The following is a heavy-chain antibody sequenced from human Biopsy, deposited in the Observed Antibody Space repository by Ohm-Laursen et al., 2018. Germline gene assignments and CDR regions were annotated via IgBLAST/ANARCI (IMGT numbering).Heavy chain of an antibody. V-gene: IGHV4-34*01. J-gene: IGHJ4*02. CDR1: GGSFSGYY. CDR3: ARGRLRAVARFDY. Sequence: PPGTLSLTCSVYGGSFSGYYWSWIRQPPGKGLEWIGEINHSGSTNYNPSLKSRVTISVDTSKNQFSLKLSSVTTADTAVYYCARGRLRAVARFDYWGQGTLVTVSS. CDR2: INHSGST. D-gene: IGHD6-19*01.